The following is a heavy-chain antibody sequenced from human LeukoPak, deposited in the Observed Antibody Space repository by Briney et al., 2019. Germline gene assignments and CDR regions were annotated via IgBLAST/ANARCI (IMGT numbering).Heavy chain of an antibody. CDR3: ARQQNRGYGLPFDY. CDR2: IYYSGST. Sequence: PSETLSLTCTVSGGSISSSSYYWGWIRQPPGKGLEWTGSIYYSGSTYYNPSLKSRVTISVDTSKNQFSLKLSSVTAADTAVYYCARQQNRGYGLPFDYWGQGTLVTVSS. CDR1: GGSISSSSYY. J-gene: IGHJ4*02. D-gene: IGHD5-12*01. V-gene: IGHV4-39*01.